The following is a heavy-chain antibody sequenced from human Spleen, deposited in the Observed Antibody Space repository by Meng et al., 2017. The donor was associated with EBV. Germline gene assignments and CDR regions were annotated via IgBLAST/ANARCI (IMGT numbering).Heavy chain of an antibody. CDR2: ISSSGSTI. CDR3: ARQGFGEAPLDY. D-gene: IGHD3-10*01. V-gene: IGHV3-11*01. J-gene: IGHJ4*02. Sequence: GQLGEAGGVLVTPGGSLRLSCAASGFTFSDYYMSWIRQAPGKGLEWVSYISSSGSTIYYADSVKGRFTISRDNAKDSLYLQMNSLRAEDTAVYYCARQGFGEAPLDYWGQGTLVTVSS. CDR1: GFTFSDYY.